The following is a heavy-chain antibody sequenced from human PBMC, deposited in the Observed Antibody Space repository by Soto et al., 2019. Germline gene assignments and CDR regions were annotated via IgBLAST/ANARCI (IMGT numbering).Heavy chain of an antibody. CDR3: ARDGYDGSGSPYPAF. J-gene: IGHJ4*02. CDR2: IYYLGST. V-gene: IGHV4-59*01. Sequence: SETLSLTCTVSGASMSEYFWSWIRQSPGKGLEWIGYIYYLGSTDYNPSLKSRVTISVDTSKRQFSLRLTSVTAADTAVYYCARDGYDGSGSPYPAFWGPGTQVTVSP. CDR1: GASMSEYF. D-gene: IGHD3-10*01.